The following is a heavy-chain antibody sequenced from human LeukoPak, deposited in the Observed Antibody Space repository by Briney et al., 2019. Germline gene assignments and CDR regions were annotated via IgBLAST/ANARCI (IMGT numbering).Heavy chain of an antibody. CDR1: GFTFSSYS. CDR2: ISSSSSYI. J-gene: IGHJ5*02. Sequence: TGGSLRLSCAASGFTFSSYSMNWVRQAPGKGLEWVSSISSSSSYIYYADSVKGRFTISRDNAKNSLYLQMNSLRAEDTAVYYCASLTGGSGSYDNWFDPWGQGTLVTVSS. CDR3: ASLTGGSGSYDNWFDP. V-gene: IGHV3-21*01. D-gene: IGHD3-10*01.